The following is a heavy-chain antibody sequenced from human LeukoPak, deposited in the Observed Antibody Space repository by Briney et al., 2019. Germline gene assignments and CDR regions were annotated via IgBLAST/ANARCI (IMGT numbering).Heavy chain of an antibody. D-gene: IGHD2-2*01. Sequence: SETLSLTCAVYGGSFSGYYWSWIRQPPGKGLEWIREINHSGSTNYNPSLKSRVTISVDTSKNQFSLKLSSVTAADTAVYYCARGYCSSTSCYFKIRYYYMDVWGKGTTVTVSS. CDR1: GGSFSGYY. V-gene: IGHV4-34*01. CDR2: INHSGST. J-gene: IGHJ6*03. CDR3: ARGYCSSTSCYFKIRYYYMDV.